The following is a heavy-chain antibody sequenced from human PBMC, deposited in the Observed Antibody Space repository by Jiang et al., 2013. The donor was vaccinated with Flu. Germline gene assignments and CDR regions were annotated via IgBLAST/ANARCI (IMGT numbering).Heavy chain of an antibody. CDR3: ARGYQDIVVVVAATGGMDV. D-gene: IGHD2-15*01. J-gene: IGHJ6*02. V-gene: IGHV1-18*01. CDR2: ISAYNGNT. CDR1: GYTFTSYG. Sequence: GAEVKKPGASVKVSCKASGYTFTSYGISWVRQAPGQGLEWMGWISAYNGNTNYAQKLQGRVTMTTDTSTSTAYMELRSLRSDDTAVYYCARGYQDIVVVVAATGGMDVWGQGTTVTVSS.